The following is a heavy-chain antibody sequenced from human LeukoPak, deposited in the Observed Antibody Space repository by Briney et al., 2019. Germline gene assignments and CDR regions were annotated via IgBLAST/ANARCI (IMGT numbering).Heavy chain of an antibody. CDR2: IHTSGST. CDR3: ARSRYSSSWPKTTYYYYMDV. Sequence: PSETLSLTCTVSGGSINSDYYYWSWIRQPAGKGLEWIGRIHTSGSTNYNPSLKSRVTISVDTSKNQFSLKLSSVTAADTAVYYCARSRYSSSWPKTTYYYYMDVWGKGTTVTISS. V-gene: IGHV4-61*02. CDR1: GGSINSDYYY. J-gene: IGHJ6*03. D-gene: IGHD6-13*01.